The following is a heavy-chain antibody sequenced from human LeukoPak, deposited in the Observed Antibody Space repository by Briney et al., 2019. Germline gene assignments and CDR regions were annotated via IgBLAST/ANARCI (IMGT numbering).Heavy chain of an antibody. V-gene: IGHV4-4*07. J-gene: IGHJ5*02. CDR2: IYTSGST. CDR1: GGSISSYY. D-gene: IGHD6-13*01. CDR3: ARDRGIAAAGTGGGWFDP. Sequence: SETQSLTCTVSGGSISSYYWSWIRQPAGKGLEWIGRIYTSGSTNYNPSLKSRVTMSVDTSKNQFSLKLSSVTAADTAVYYCARDRGIAAAGTGGGWFDPWGQETLVTVSS.